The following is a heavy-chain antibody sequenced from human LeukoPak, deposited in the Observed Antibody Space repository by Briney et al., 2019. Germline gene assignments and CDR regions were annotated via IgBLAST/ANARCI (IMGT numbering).Heavy chain of an antibody. J-gene: IGHJ6*02. CDR2: IKQDGSEK. CDR1: GFTFSNYW. V-gene: IGHV3-7*01. Sequence: GGSLRLSCAASGFTFSNYWMTWARQAPGKGLEWVANIKQDGSEKYYVDSVKGRFTISRDNAKNSLYLQMNSLRAEDTAVYYCARSETTHYYDSSVYFYYYYGMDVWGQGTTVTVSS. D-gene: IGHD3-22*01. CDR3: ARSETTHYYDSSVYFYYYYGMDV.